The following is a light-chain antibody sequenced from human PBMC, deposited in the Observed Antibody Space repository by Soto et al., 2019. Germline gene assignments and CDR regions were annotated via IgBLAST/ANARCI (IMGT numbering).Light chain of an antibody. CDR2: SAS. V-gene: IGKV1-39*01. J-gene: IGKJ2*01. CDR3: QQSYRTPLYT. Sequence: DIQMTQSPSSLSASVGDRVTITCRASQSISRYLNWYQQKPGKAPKLLIYSASSLQSGVPSRFSGGGSGTDFTLTISSLQPEDFATYYCQQSYRTPLYTFGQGTKLEIK. CDR1: QSISRY.